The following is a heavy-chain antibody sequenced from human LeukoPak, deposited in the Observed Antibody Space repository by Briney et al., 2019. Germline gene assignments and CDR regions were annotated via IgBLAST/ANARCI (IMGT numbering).Heavy chain of an antibody. CDR2: IYYSGST. D-gene: IGHD3-10*01. V-gene: IGHV4-59*12. J-gene: IGHJ4*02. Sequence: SETLSLTCTVSGGSISSYYWSWIRQPPGKGLEWIGYIYYSGSTNYNPSLKSRVTISVDKSKNQFSLKLSSVTAADTAVYYCARLWEDYYGAGSYSLDYWGQGTLVTVSS. CDR3: ARLWEDYYGAGSYSLDY. CDR1: GGSISSYY.